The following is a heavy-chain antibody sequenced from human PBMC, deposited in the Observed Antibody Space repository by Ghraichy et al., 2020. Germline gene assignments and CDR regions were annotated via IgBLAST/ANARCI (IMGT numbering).Heavy chain of an antibody. CDR3: ARVLRVYVWGSYRTGGAFDI. CDR1: GGSISSSSYY. CDR2: IYYSGST. D-gene: IGHD3-16*02. V-gene: IGHV4-39*07. J-gene: IGHJ3*02. Sequence: SETLSLTCTVSGGSISSSSYYWGWIRQPPGKGLEWIGSIYYSGSTYYNPSLKSRVTISVDTSKNQFSLKLSSVTAADTAVYYCARVLRVYVWGSYRTGGAFDIWGQGTMVTVSS.